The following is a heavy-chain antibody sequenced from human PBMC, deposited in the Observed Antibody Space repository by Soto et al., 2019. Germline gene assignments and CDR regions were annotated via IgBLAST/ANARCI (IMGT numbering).Heavy chain of an antibody. Sequence: QLQLQESGPGLVKPSETLSLTCTVSGGSISSSSYYWGWIRQPPGKGLEWIGSIYYSGSTYYNPSRKSRVTISVDTSKTQFSLKVSSVTAADTAVYYCARRGSGSYSDYWGQGTLVTVSS. J-gene: IGHJ4*02. CDR2: IYYSGST. CDR3: ARRGSGSYSDY. CDR1: GGSISSSSYY. V-gene: IGHV4-39*01. D-gene: IGHD3-10*01.